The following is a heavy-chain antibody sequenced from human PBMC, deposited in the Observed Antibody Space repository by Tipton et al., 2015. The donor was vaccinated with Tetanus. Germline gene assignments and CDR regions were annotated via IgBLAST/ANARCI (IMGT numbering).Heavy chain of an antibody. CDR2: VNQAGNT. D-gene: IGHD3-22*01. CDR1: GGSFTDYS. V-gene: IGHV4-34*01. J-gene: IGHJ6*02. Sequence: TLSLTCAVYGGSFTDYSWSWIRQPPGQGLEWIGEVNQAGNTDYIPSLKGRVTMSLDTSKSQLSLNLSSVTAADTAVHYCARGPRTRIYDSSGYSFRYFYGMDVWGLGATVTVSS. CDR3: ARGPRTRIYDSSGYSFRYFYGMDV.